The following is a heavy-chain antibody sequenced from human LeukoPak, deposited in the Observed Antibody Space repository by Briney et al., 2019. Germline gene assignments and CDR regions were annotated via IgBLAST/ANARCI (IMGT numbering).Heavy chain of an antibody. V-gene: IGHV1-2*02. Sequence: GASVKVSCKASGYTFTRYYMRWVRQAPGQGLEWMGWINPNSGGTNYAQKFQGRVTMTRDTSISTAYMELSRLRSDDTAVYYCAGEGQQLVLGGFDPWGQGTLVTVSS. J-gene: IGHJ5*02. D-gene: IGHD6-13*01. CDR2: INPNSGGT. CDR1: GYTFTRYY. CDR3: AGEGQQLVLGGFDP.